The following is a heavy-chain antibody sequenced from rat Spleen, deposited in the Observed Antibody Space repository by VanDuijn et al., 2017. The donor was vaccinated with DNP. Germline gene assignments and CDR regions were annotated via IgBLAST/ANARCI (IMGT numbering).Heavy chain of an antibody. Sequence: EVQLQESGPGLVKPSQSLSLTCSVTGFSITSKYWAWIRKLPGNKMEWIGYINYSGITGYNPSLKSRISITRDTSKNQFFLQVNSVTTKDTATYYCARDTDNYYDYFDCWGQGVMVTVSS. D-gene: IGHD1-6*01. CDR2: INYSGIT. V-gene: IGHV3-1*01. CDR1: GFSITSKY. J-gene: IGHJ2*01. CDR3: ARDTDNYYDYFDC.